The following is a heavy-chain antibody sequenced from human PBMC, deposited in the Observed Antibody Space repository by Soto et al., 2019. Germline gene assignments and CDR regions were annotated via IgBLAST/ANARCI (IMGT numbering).Heavy chain of an antibody. V-gene: IGHV1-69*13. D-gene: IGHD6-6*01. CDR3: ARDDSSSAKDHNRFDP. CDR2: IIPIFGTA. Sequence: SSVQVFCKASGGTFSSYAISWVRQAPGQGLEWMGGIIPIFGTANYAQKFQGRVTITADESTSTAYMELSSLRCEDTAVYYCARDDSSSAKDHNRFDPRGQRTLVRVS. J-gene: IGHJ5*02. CDR1: GGTFSSYA.